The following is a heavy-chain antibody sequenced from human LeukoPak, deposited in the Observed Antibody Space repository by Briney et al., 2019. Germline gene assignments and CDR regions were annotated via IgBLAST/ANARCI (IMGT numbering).Heavy chain of an antibody. CDR2: VSGSGGVT. J-gene: IGHJ4*02. CDR3: AKGSTTGGELRHDY. CDR1: GFTFSKYA. Sequence: GGSLRLSCGASGFTFSKYAMSWVRQAPGKGLEWVSGVSGSGGVTYYADSVKGRFTISRDNSKNTLHLQMNSLRAEDTAVYYCAKGSTTGGELRHDYWGQGTLVTVSS. V-gene: IGHV3-23*01. D-gene: IGHD1-26*01.